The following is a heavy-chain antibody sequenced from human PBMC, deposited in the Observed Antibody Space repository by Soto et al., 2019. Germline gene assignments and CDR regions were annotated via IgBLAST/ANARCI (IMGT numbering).Heavy chain of an antibody. J-gene: IGHJ6*02. Sequence: EVQLVASGGGLVQPGGSLRLSCAASGFTFTTSWMHWVRQAPEKGLVWVSHINSDGSTTTYADSVRGRFTISRDNAKNILYLQMNSLRVEDTAVYYCARDRDYGMDVWCQGTTVIVSS. CDR3: ARDRDYGMDV. CDR1: GFTFTTSW. D-gene: IGHD3-10*01. V-gene: IGHV3-74*01. CDR2: INSDGSTT.